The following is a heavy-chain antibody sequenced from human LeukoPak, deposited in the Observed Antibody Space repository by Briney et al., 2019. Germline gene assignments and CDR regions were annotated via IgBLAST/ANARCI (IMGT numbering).Heavy chain of an antibody. V-gene: IGHV3-7*03. J-gene: IGHJ4*02. CDR3: ARGRQWLTKGYFDY. Sequence: PGGSLRLSCAASGFTFRDAWMSWVRQAPGKGLEWVANIKQDGSEEYYVDSVKGRFTISRDNAKNSLYLQMNSLRAEDTAVYYCARGRQWLTKGYFDYWGQGTLVTVSS. CDR1: GFTFRDAW. D-gene: IGHD6-19*01. CDR2: IKQDGSEE.